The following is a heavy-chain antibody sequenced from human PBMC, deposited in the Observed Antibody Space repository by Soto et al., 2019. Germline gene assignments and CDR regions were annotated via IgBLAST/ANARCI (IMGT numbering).Heavy chain of an antibody. CDR1: GGTFISYA. V-gene: IGHV1-69*13. D-gene: IGHD5-12*01. J-gene: IGHJ3*02. Sequence: SEQVSFRASGGTFISYAISWVRQAPGQGLEWMGGITPIFGTSNYAQKFQGRVTITADESTSTAYMELSSLRSEDTAVYYCARKSGRDGYNLAPNDAFDSWGQGTMVTVSS. CDR2: ITPIFGTS. CDR3: ARKSGRDGYNLAPNDAFDS.